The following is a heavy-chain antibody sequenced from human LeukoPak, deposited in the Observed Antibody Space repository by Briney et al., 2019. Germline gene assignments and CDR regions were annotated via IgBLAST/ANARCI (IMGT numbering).Heavy chain of an antibody. J-gene: IGHJ5*02. V-gene: IGHV1-18*01. CDR3: ARAGPTVTTTGNWFDP. D-gene: IGHD4-11*01. CDR1: GYTFTSYG. CDR2: ISGFNGNT. Sequence: ASVKVSCKASGYTFTSYGISWVRQAPGQGLEWMGWISGFNGNTNYAQKIQGRVTMTADTSTSTTYMELRSLTSDDTAVYYCARAGPTVTTTGNWFDPWGQGTLVTVSS.